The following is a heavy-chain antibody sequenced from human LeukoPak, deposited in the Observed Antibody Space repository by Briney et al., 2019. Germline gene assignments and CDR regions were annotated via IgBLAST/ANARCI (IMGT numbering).Heavy chain of an antibody. Sequence: ASVKVSCKASGYTFTSYDINWVRQATGQGLEWMGWMNPNSGNTGYAQKFQGRVTITRNTSISTAYMELSSLRSEDTAVYYCARAGDSSSWSVCGMDVWGQGTTVTVSS. CDR3: ARAGDSSSWSVCGMDV. J-gene: IGHJ6*02. CDR2: MNPNSGNT. V-gene: IGHV1-8*03. D-gene: IGHD6-13*01. CDR1: GYTFTSYD.